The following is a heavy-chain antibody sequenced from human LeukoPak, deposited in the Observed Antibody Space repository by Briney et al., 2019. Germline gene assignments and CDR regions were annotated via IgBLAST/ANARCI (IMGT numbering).Heavy chain of an antibody. Sequence: SETLSLTCAAYGGSFSGYYWNWIRQPPGKGLEWIGEITRSGSTTYNPSLKSRVTISVDTSKNDFSLKLSSVTAADTAVYFCTRETAYDILTGYYNERYFDYWGQGTLVTVSS. V-gene: IGHV4-34*01. D-gene: IGHD3-9*01. CDR1: GGSFSGYY. CDR2: ITRSGST. CDR3: TRETAYDILTGYYNERYFDY. J-gene: IGHJ4*02.